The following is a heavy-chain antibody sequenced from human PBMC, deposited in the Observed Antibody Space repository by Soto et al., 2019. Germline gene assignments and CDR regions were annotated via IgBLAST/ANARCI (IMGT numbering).Heavy chain of an antibody. CDR1: SGSISSYY. CDR2: IYYSGST. CDR3: ARGSTVTDYYYYGMDV. D-gene: IGHD4-4*01. J-gene: IGHJ6*02. Sequence: SETLSLTCTVSSGSISSYYWSWIRQPPGKGLEWIVYIYYSGSTYYNPSLKSRVTISVDTSKNQFSLKLRSVTAADTAVYYCARGSTVTDYYYYGMDVWGQGTTVTVS. V-gene: IGHV4-59*01.